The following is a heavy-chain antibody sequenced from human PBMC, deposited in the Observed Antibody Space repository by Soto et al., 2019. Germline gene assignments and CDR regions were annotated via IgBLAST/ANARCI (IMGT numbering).Heavy chain of an antibody. D-gene: IGHD6-19*01. J-gene: IGHJ4*02. V-gene: IGHV3-23*01. CDR1: GFTFSSYA. CDR2: ISGSGGST. Sequence: FLRLSCAASGFTFSSYAMSWVRQAPGKGLEWVSAISGSGGSTYYADSVKGRFTTSRDNSKNTLYPQMNSLRAEDTAVYYCAKDGDPGIAVDGTNYWGQGTLVTVSS. CDR3: AKDGDPGIAVDGTNY.